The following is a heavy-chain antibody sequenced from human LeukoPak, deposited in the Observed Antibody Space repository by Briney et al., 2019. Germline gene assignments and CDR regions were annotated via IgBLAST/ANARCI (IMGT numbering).Heavy chain of an antibody. CDR1: GFTFDDYT. CDR3: AKDITSGRGAFDI. CDR2: IRWDGGST. J-gene: IGHJ3*02. Sequence: GGSLRLSCAASGFTFDDYTMHWVRQAPGKGREWVSLIRWDGGSTYYADSVKGRFTISRDNSKNSLYLQMNSLRTEDAALYYCAKDITSGRGAFDIWGQGTMVTVSS. D-gene: IGHD3-10*01. V-gene: IGHV3-43*01.